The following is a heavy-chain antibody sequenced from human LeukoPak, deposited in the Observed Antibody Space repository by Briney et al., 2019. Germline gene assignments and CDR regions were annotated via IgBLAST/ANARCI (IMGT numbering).Heavy chain of an antibody. CDR3: AKDLRQYYDSSGYYFDY. V-gene: IGHV4-4*07. Sequence: SETLSLTCTVSSGSMSNYYWSWIRQPAGKGLEWIGRIQPSGSTNDNPSLKSRLTMSLDTSKNQFSLRLGSVTAADTAVYYCAKDLRQYYDSSGYYFDYWGQGTLVTVSS. CDR1: SGSMSNYY. J-gene: IGHJ4*02. CDR2: IQPSGST. D-gene: IGHD3-22*01.